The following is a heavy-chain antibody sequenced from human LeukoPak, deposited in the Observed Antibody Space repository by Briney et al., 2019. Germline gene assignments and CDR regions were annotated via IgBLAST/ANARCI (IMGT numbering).Heavy chain of an antibody. CDR2: INHSGSI. J-gene: IGHJ5*02. CDR3: ASPYYYGSGSRGNWFDP. V-gene: IGHV4-34*01. CDR1: GGSFSGYY. D-gene: IGHD3-10*01. Sequence: SSETLSLTCAVYGGSFSGYYWSWIRQPPGKGLEWIGEINHSGSINYNPSLKSRVTISVDTSKNQFSLKLSSVTAADTAVYYCASPYYYGSGSRGNWFDPWGQGTLVTVSS.